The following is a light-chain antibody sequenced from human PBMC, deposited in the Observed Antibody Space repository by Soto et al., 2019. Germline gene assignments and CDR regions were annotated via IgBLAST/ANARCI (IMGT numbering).Light chain of an antibody. CDR3: QQYKNYLT. CDR2: DAS. CDR1: QSISTW. V-gene: IGKV1-5*01. J-gene: IGKJ3*01. Sequence: DIQMTQSPSTLSASVGDRVTITCRASQSISTWLAWYQQKPGKATKVLIYDASSLESGVPSRCSGSGSGTEFSITITALQPDDLAPYFCQQYKNYLTFGPGTTVAIK.